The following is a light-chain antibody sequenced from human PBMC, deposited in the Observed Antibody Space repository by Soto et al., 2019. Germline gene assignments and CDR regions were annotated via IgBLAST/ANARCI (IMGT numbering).Light chain of an antibody. J-gene: IGKJ1*01. Sequence: EIVLTQSPGTLSLSPGERATLSCRASQSVSSSYLAWYQQKPGQAPRLLIYGASSSATGIPDRFSGSGSGTDFTLTISRLEPEDFAVYYCQQYGSSRTFGQGTKAEIK. CDR3: QQYGSSRT. CDR1: QSVSSSY. V-gene: IGKV3-20*01. CDR2: GAS.